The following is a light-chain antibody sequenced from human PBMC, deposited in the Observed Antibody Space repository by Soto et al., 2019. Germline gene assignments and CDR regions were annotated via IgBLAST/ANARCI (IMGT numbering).Light chain of an antibody. CDR2: KAS. J-gene: IGKJ1*01. CDR3: QQYDTYWT. V-gene: IGKV1-5*03. CDR1: QSISNW. Sequence: DIQLTQSPSTLSASVGDRVTITCRASQSISNWLAWYQQKPGKAPKLLIYKASTLESGVPSRFSGSGSGTEFTLTISSLQPDDFATYYCQQYDTYWTFGLGTKVDIK.